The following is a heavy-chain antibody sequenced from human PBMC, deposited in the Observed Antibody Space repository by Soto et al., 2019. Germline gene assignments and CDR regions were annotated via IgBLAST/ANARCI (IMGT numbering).Heavy chain of an antibody. D-gene: IGHD5-18*01. Sequence: ASVKVSCKASGGTFSSYAISWVRQAPGQGLEWMGGINPNSGGTNYAQKFQGRVTMTRDTSISTAYMELSRLRSDDTAVYYCARDRSRGYSYGPVGYWGQGTLVTVSS. J-gene: IGHJ4*02. CDR2: INPNSGGT. V-gene: IGHV1-2*02. CDR3: ARDRSRGYSYGPVGY. CDR1: GGTFSSYA.